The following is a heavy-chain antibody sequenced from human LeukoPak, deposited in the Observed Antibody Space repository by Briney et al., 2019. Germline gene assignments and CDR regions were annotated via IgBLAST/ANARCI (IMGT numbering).Heavy chain of an antibody. J-gene: IGHJ5*02. V-gene: IGHV4-38-2*02. CDR3: ARDHLFSYGYNWFDP. D-gene: IGHD5-18*01. CDR2: IYHSGST. CDR1: GYSISSGYY. Sequence: SETLSLTCTVSGYSISSGYYWGWIRQPPGKGLEWIGSIYHSGSTYYNPSLKSRVTISVDTSKNQFSLKLSSVTAADTAVYYCARDHLFSYGYNWFDPWGQGTLVTVSS.